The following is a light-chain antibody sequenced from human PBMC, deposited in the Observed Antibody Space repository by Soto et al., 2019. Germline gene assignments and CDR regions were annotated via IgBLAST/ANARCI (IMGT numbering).Light chain of an antibody. V-gene: IGKV1-9*01. CDR3: QQLISYPIT. CDR2: AAF. J-gene: IGKJ5*01. CDR1: QGLSSY. Sequence: DIQLTQSQSFLSASIGDRVAITCRASQGLSSYLAWYQQKPGKAPKLLIYAAFTLQNGVPSRFSGSGSGTEFTLTISSLQPEDSASYYCQQLISYPITFGQGTRLEIK.